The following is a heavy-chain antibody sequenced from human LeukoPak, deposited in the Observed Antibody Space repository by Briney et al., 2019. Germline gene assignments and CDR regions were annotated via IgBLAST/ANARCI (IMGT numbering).Heavy chain of an antibody. CDR1: GYTFTSYY. Sequence: ASVKVPCKASGYTFTSYYMHWVRQAPGQGLEWMGIINPSGGSTSYAQKFQGRVTMTRGTSTSTVYMELSSLRSEDTAVYYCARYDILTGEAFDYWGQGTLVTVSS. V-gene: IGHV1-46*01. CDR2: INPSGGST. CDR3: ARYDILTGEAFDY. J-gene: IGHJ4*02. D-gene: IGHD3-9*01.